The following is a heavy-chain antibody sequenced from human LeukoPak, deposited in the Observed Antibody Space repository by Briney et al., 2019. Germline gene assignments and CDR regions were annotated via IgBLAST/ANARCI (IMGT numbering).Heavy chain of an antibody. J-gene: IGHJ5*02. V-gene: IGHV3-23*01. Sequence: PGGSLRLSCAASGFTFSSYAMSWVRQSPGKGLEWVAAISGSGGSTYYADSVKGRFTISRDNSKSTLYLQMNSLRAEDTAVYYCARVHDFWSGYYTGFDPWGQGTLVTVSS. CDR1: GFTFSSYA. CDR3: ARVHDFWSGYYTGFDP. CDR2: ISGSGGST. D-gene: IGHD3-3*01.